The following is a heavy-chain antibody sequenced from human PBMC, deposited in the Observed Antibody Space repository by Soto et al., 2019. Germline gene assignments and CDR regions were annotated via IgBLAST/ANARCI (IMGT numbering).Heavy chain of an antibody. Sequence: QVQLVQSGAEVKKPGSSVKVSCKASGGTFSSYAISWVRQAPGQGLEWMGGIIPIFGTANYAQKFQGRVTITADESTSTAYMELSSLRSEDTAVYYCASLIDVGSYYYYYGMDVWGQGTTVTVSS. D-gene: IGHD3-16*02. CDR2: IIPIFGTA. CDR3: ASLIDVGSYYYYYGMDV. J-gene: IGHJ6*02. V-gene: IGHV1-69*01. CDR1: GGTFSSYA.